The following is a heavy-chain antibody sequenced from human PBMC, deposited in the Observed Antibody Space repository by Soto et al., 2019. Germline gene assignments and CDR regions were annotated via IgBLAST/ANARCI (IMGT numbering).Heavy chain of an antibody. D-gene: IGHD2-21*02. J-gene: IGHJ4*02. Sequence: QVQLVQSGAEEKKPGASVKVSCKASGYTFTSYAMHSVRQAPGQRLEWMGWINAGNGNTKYSQKFQGRVTITRDPSASTAYMELSRLRSEDTAVDYCARSIVVVTALDYWGQGTLVTVSS. CDR1: GYTFTSYA. V-gene: IGHV1-3*05. CDR2: INAGNGNT. CDR3: ARSIVVVTALDY.